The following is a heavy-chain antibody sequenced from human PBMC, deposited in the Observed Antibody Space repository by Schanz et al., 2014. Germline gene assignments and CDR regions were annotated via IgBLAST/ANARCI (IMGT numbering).Heavy chain of an antibody. V-gene: IGHV3-23*04. Sequence: VQMVESGGGVVQPGRSLRLSCAASGFAFSNYAMSWVRQAPGKGLEWVSALSGSGGSTYYADSVKGRFTISRDNAKISLYLQMNSLRVEDTAVYYCARDNYYGSGSCAYWGQGTLVNVSS. D-gene: IGHD3-10*01. CDR2: LSGSGGST. CDR3: ARDNYYGSGSCAY. J-gene: IGHJ4*02. CDR1: GFAFSNYA.